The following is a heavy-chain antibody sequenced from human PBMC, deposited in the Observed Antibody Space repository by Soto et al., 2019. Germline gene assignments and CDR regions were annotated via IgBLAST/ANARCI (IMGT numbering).Heavy chain of an antibody. D-gene: IGHD2-8*01. V-gene: IGHV1-69*01. CDR2: IISIFGTT. Sequence: QVQLVQSGAEVKKPGSSVKVSCKASGGTFSSYVIGWVRQAPRQGLEWMGGIISIFGTTHYAQRFQGRVTITADESPSTAYMELSSLRSEDTAVYYCATPLAYAMRGWDGLDVWGQGTTVTVSS. CDR3: ATPLAYAMRGWDGLDV. J-gene: IGHJ6*02. CDR1: GGTFSSYV.